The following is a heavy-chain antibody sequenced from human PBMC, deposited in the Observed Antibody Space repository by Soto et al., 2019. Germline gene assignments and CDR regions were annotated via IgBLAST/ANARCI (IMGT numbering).Heavy chain of an antibody. D-gene: IGHD2-2*01. V-gene: IGHV3-49*04. J-gene: IGHJ4*02. CDR3: TRIGPDAAMRWYFDY. CDR1: GFTFGDYA. Sequence: EVQLVESGGGLVQAGRSLTLSCKTSGFTFGDYALNWVRQAPGRGLEWVGFIRATPAGGTAEYAASVKDRFTVSRDASSSTAYLQMDSLSTEDTAVYFCTRIGPDAAMRWYFDYWGQGTLVTVSS. CDR2: IRATPAGGTA.